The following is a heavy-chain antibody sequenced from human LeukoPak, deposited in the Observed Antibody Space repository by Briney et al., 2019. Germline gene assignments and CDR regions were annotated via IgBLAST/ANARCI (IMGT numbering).Heavy chain of an antibody. CDR3: AREKRIQLWLPLDY. D-gene: IGHD5-18*01. CDR1: GFTFSSYS. Sequence: QPGGSLRLSCAASGFTFSSYSMNWVRQAPGKGLEWVSYISSSSSTIYYADSVKGRFTISRDNAKNSLYLQMNSLRAEDTAVYYCAREKRIQLWLPLDYWGQGTLVTVSS. CDR2: ISSSSSTI. J-gene: IGHJ4*02. V-gene: IGHV3-48*01.